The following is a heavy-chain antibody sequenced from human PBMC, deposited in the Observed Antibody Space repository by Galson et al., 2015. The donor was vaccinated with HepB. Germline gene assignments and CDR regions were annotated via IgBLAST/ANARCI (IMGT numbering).Heavy chain of an antibody. CDR3: AKSGYSYGLALLKYFDY. D-gene: IGHD5-18*01. Sequence: SLRLSCAASGFTFSSYAMSWVRQAPGKGLEWVSAISGSGGSTYYADSVKGRFTISRDNSKNTLYLQMNSLRAEDTAVYYCAKSGYSYGLALLKYFDYWGQGTLVTVSS. CDR1: GFTFSSYA. V-gene: IGHV3-23*01. J-gene: IGHJ4*02. CDR2: ISGSGGST.